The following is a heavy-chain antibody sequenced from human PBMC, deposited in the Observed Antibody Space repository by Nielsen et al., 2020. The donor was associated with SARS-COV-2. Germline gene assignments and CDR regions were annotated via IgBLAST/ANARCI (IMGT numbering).Heavy chain of an antibody. CDR3: ARGSAVWGYYGSGSHSTYFDY. CDR1: GGSISSYY. J-gene: IGHJ4*02. V-gene: IGHV4-59*01. Sequence: SETLSLTCTVSGGSISSYYWSWIRQPPGKGLEWIGYIYYSGSTNYNPSLKSRVTISVDTSKNQFSLKLSSVTAADTAVYYCARGSAVWGYYGSGSHSTYFDYWGQGTLVTVPS. CDR2: IYYSGST. D-gene: IGHD3-10*01.